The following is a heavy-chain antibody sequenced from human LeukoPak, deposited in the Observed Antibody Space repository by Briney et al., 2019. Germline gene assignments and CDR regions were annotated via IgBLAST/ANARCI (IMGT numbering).Heavy chain of an antibody. V-gene: IGHV4-39*01. CDR2: TYYSGST. CDR3: ARHFNGYSNGPIDY. J-gene: IGHJ4*02. CDR1: GGSISSSSYY. Sequence: PSETLSLTCTVSGGSISSSSYYWGWIRQPPGKGLEWIGNTYYSGSTYYNPSLKSRVTISVDTSKNQFSLKLSSVTAADTALYYCARHFNGYSNGPIDYWGQGALVTVSS. D-gene: IGHD5-18*01.